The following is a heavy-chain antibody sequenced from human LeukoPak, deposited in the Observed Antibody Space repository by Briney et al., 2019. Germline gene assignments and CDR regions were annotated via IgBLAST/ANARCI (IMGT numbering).Heavy chain of an antibody. CDR2: IYYSGST. Sequence: SETLSLTCTVSGGSISGSSYYWGWIRQPPGKGLEWIGSIYYSGSTYYNPSLKSRVTISVDTSKNQFSLKLSSVTAADTAVYYCARQYAISTSGSYHYWGQGTLVTVSS. D-gene: IGHD1-26*01. CDR3: ARQYAISTSGSYHY. V-gene: IGHV4-39*01. J-gene: IGHJ4*02. CDR1: GGSISGSSYY.